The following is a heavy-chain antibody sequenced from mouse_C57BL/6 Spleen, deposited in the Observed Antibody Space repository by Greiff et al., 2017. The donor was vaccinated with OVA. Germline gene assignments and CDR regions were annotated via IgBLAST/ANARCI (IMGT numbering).Heavy chain of an antibody. CDR2: ISSGGDYI. CDR1: GFTFSSYA. CDR3: TRERFITTVVDWYFDV. Sequence: EVHLVESGEGLVKPGGSLKLSCAASGFTFSSYAMSWVRQTPEKRLEWVAYISSGGDYIYYADTVKGRFTISRDNARNTLYLQMSSLKSEDTAMYYCTRERFITTVVDWYFDVWGTGTTVTVSS. D-gene: IGHD1-1*01. V-gene: IGHV5-9-1*02. J-gene: IGHJ1*03.